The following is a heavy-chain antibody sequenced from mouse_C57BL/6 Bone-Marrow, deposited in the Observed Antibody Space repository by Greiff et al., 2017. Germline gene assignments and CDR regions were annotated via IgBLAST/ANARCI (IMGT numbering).Heavy chain of an antibody. CDR3: ARHDYDPWFAY. Sequence: VKLLESGAELVRPGTSVKMSCKASGYTFTNYWIGWAKQRPGHGLEWIGDIYPGGGYTNYNEKFKGKATLTADKSSSPAYMQFSSLTSEDSALYYCARHDYDPWFAYWGQGTLVTVSA. J-gene: IGHJ3*01. CDR2: IYPGGGYT. D-gene: IGHD2-4*01. CDR1: GYTFTNYW. V-gene: IGHV1-63*01.